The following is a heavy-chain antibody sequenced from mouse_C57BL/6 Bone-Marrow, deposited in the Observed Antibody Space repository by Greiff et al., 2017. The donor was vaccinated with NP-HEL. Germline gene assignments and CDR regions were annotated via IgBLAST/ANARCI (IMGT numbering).Heavy chain of an antibody. J-gene: IGHJ3*01. Sequence: VQLQQSGPELVKPGASVKMSCKASGYTFTDYNMHWVKQSHGKSLEWIGYINPNNGGTSYNQKFKGKATLTVNKSSSTAYMELRSLTSEDSAVYFCASYYYGSSYGWVAYWGQGTLVTVSA. CDR3: ASYYYGSSYGWVAY. CDR2: INPNNGGT. V-gene: IGHV1-22*01. CDR1: GYTFTDYN. D-gene: IGHD1-1*01.